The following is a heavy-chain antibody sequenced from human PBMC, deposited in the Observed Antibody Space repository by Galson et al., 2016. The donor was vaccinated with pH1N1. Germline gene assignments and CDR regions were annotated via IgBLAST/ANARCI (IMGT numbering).Heavy chain of an antibody. CDR3: TIVGRLRSDFDR. Sequence: SVKVSCKASGYTFTGNYVHWVRQAPGQGLEWMGWINPDSGGTNYAQRFQGRVNMTRDPSISPAYMELSRLTSDDTAVYYCTIVGRLRSDFDRWGQGTLVTVSS. CDR2: INPDSGGT. CDR1: GYTFTGNY. V-gene: IGHV1-2*02. D-gene: IGHD3-16*01. J-gene: IGHJ5*02.